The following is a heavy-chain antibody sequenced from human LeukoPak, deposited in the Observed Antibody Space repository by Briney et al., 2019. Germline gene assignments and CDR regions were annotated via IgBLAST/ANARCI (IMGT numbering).Heavy chain of an antibody. CDR1: GGTFSSYA. CDR2: FDPEDGET. V-gene: IGHV1-24*01. Sequence: ASVKVSCKASGGTFSSYAISWVRQAPGKGLEWMGGFDPEDGETIYAQKFQGRVTMTEDTSTDTAYMELSSLRSEDTAVYYCATDRSIDGYNYNYWGQGTLVTVSS. D-gene: IGHD5-24*01. J-gene: IGHJ4*02. CDR3: ATDRSIDGYNYNY.